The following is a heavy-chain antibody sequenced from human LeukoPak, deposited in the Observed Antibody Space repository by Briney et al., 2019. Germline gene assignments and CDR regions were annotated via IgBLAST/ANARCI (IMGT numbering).Heavy chain of an antibody. Sequence: ASVKVSCKASGYTFTSFDINWVRQAPGQGLEWMGWMNPNSGNTGYAQKFQGRVTMTRNTFISTAYMELSSLRSEDTAVYYCAKAPSTLVPASSYYYAMDVWGQGTTVTVSS. CDR3: AKAPSTLVPASSYYYAMDV. CDR2: MNPNSGNT. D-gene: IGHD2-2*01. J-gene: IGHJ6*02. V-gene: IGHV1-8*01. CDR1: GYTFTSFD.